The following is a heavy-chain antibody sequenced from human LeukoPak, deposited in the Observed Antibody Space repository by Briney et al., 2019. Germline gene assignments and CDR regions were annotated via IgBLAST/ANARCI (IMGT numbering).Heavy chain of an antibody. CDR2: IKEDGSKK. CDR1: GFTFSSYW. D-gene: IGHD3-22*01. V-gene: IGHV3-7*03. Sequence: GGSLRLSCAASGFTFSSYWMTWVRQAPGKGLEWVANIKEDGSKKNYVDSVKGRFAISRDNAKNSLYLQMNSLRAEDTAVYYCATPLDYYDSSGYHQGGDWGQGILVTVSS. J-gene: IGHJ4*02. CDR3: ATPLDYYDSSGYHQGGD.